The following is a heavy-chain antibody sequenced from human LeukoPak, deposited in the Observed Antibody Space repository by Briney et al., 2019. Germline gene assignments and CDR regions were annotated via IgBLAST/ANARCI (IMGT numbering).Heavy chain of an antibody. V-gene: IGHV3-74*01. CDR2: INSDGSST. CDR1: GFIFSSYW. D-gene: IGHD2-21*02. Sequence: GGSLRLSCAASGFIFSSYWMHWVRQAPGKGLVWVSRINSDGSSTSYADSVKGRFTISRDNAKNTLYLQMNSLRAEDTAVYYCARDCGGDCYYYYGMDVWGQGTTVTVSS. CDR3: ARDCGGDCYYYYGMDV. J-gene: IGHJ6*02.